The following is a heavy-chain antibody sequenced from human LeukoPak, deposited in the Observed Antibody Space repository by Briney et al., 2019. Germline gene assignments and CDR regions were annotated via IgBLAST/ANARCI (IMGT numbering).Heavy chain of an antibody. CDR3: AKGAKYQLLSGLDY. CDR2: ISGSGGST. D-gene: IGHD2-2*01. J-gene: IGHJ4*02. CDR1: GFTFSSYA. Sequence: GGSPRLSCAASGFTFSSYAMSWVRQAPGKGLEWVSAISGSGGSTYYADSVKGRFTISRDNSKNTLYLQMNSLRAEDTAVYYCAKGAKYQLLSGLDYWGQGTLVTVSS. V-gene: IGHV3-23*01.